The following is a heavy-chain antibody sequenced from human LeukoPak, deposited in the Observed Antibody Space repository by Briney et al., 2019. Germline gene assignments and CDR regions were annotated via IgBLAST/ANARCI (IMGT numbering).Heavy chain of an antibody. D-gene: IGHD6-13*01. J-gene: IGHJ6*04. Sequence: SSETLSLTCAVCGGSFSGYYWSWIRQPPGKGLEWIGEINHSGSTNYNPSLKSRVTISVDTSKNQFSLKLSSVTAADTAVYYCARGPGIAAAKRYGMDVWGKGTTVTVSS. CDR2: INHSGST. CDR1: GGSFSGYY. V-gene: IGHV4-34*01. CDR3: ARGPGIAAAKRYGMDV.